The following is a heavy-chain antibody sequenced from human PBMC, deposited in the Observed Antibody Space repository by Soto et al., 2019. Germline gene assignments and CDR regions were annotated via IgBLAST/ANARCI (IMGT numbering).Heavy chain of an antibody. V-gene: IGHV3-23*01. J-gene: IGHJ4*02. Sequence: GGSLRLSCAASGFTFSSYAMNWVRRAPGKGLEWVSVVSGSGGSTYYADSVKGRFTISRDNSKNTLYLQMNSLRAEDTAVYYCASRSSGWYFDYWGQGTLVTVSS. CDR2: VSGSGGST. D-gene: IGHD6-19*01. CDR3: ASRSSGWYFDY. CDR1: GFTFSSYA.